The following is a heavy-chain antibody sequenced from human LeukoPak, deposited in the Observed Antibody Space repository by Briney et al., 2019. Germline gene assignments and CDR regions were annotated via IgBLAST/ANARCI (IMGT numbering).Heavy chain of an antibody. CDR2: ISGSGGST. D-gene: IGHD4-17*01. V-gene: IGHV3-23*01. J-gene: IGHJ6*03. CDR3: AKGDGDYYYYYYMDV. Sequence: QPGGSLRLSCAASGFTFSNYAMSWVRQAPGKGLEWVSAISGSGGSTYYADSVKGRFTISRDNSKNTLYLQMNSLRAEDTAVYYCAKGDGDYYYYYYMDVWGKGTTVTISS. CDR1: GFTFSNYA.